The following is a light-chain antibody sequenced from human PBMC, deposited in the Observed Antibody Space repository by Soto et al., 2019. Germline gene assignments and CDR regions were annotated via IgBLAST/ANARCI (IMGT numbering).Light chain of an antibody. CDR1: SSNIGNNY. J-gene: IGLJ2*01. Sequence: QSVLTQPPSVSAAPGQKVTISCAGSSSNIGNNYLSWYQHLPGTAPKLLIYDNNKRPSGIPDRFSGSKSGTSATLGITGLQTGDEADYYCGTWDSSLTAVVFGGWTKLTVL. V-gene: IGLV1-51*01. CDR2: DNN. CDR3: GTWDSSLTAVV.